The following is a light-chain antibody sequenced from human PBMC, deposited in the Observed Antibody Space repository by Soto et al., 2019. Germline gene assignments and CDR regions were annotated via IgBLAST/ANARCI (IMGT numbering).Light chain of an antibody. CDR2: GAS. Sequence: ENVLTQSPGTLSLSPGERATLSCWASQTVGSNYLAWYLQKPGQAPRLLIYGASNRASGISDRFSGSGSGTDFTLTISRLEPEDSAVFYCQQYAKAPLTFGQGTRLEIK. J-gene: IGKJ5*01. CDR1: QTVGSNY. V-gene: IGKV3-20*01. CDR3: QQYAKAPLT.